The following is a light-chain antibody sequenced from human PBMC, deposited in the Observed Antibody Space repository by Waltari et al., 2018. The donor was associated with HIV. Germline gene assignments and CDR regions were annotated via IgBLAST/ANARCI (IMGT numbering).Light chain of an antibody. CDR2: SHP. CDR1: QSLLDSDDEIPY. J-gene: IGKJ5*01. CDR3: MQRIALPVT. V-gene: IGKV2-40*01. Sequence: IVMTQTQHSLSVTPGEPASISCRSSQSLLDSDDEIPYLDWFLQRPGQSPQLLIYSHPYRASGVPDRFSGGGSGSNFTLEINKMEAVDFGVYFCMQRIALPVTFGQGTRLEIK.